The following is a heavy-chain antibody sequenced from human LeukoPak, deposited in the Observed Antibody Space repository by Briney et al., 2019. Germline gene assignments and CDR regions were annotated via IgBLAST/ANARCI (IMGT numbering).Heavy chain of an antibody. V-gene: IGHV3-35*02. D-gene: IGHD3-22*01. Sequence: GGSLRLSCAASGFTFSDYYMSWIRQAPGKGLEWVSGVSWNGSRTHYADSVKGQFIISRDNSRNTLYLQTNSLRAEDTAVYYCVRHITMIVVVITTLYWGQGTLVTVSS. CDR2: VSWNGSRT. CDR3: VRHITMIVVVITTLY. CDR1: GFTFSDYY. J-gene: IGHJ4*02.